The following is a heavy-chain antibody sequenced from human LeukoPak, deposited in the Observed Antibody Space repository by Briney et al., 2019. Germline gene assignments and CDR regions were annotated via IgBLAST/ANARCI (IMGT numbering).Heavy chain of an antibody. D-gene: IGHD1-26*01. CDR3: ARASLELDAFDI. Sequence: GGSLRLSCAASGFTFSSYAMHWVRQAPGKGLEWVAVISYDGSNKYYADSVKGRFTISRDNSKNTLYLQRNSLRAEDTAVYYCARASLELDAFDIWGQGTMVTVSS. V-gene: IGHV3-30*04. J-gene: IGHJ3*02. CDR2: ISYDGSNK. CDR1: GFTFSSYA.